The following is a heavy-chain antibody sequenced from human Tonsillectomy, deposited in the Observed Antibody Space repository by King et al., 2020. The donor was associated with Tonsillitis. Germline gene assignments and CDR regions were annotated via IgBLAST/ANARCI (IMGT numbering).Heavy chain of an antibody. V-gene: IGHV3-48*01. CDR1: GFTVSSYS. D-gene: IGHD4-17*01. CDR2: ISSSGSTI. J-gene: IGHJ4*02. Sequence: QLVQSGGGLVQPGGSLRLSWAASGFTVSSYSMNWVRQAPGKVLEWVSYISSSGSTIYYADSVMGRFIISRDNAKNSLYLQMDSLRAEDTAVYYCARDHYGDYGLDYWGQGTLATVSS. CDR3: ARDHYGDYGLDY.